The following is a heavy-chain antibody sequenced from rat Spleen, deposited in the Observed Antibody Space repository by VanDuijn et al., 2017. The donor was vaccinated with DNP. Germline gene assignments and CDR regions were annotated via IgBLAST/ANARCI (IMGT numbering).Heavy chain of an antibody. D-gene: IGHD1-12*02. CDR1: GFTFNNYW. J-gene: IGHJ3*01. Sequence: EVQLVESGGDLVQPGRSLKLSCVASGFTFNNYWMTWIRQVPGKGLEWVASITTSGDSTYSPDSVKGRFTISRDNAKSSLYLQMDSLRSEETATYFCSRHDEGNYYDGSNWFAYWGQGTLVTVSS. CDR2: ITTSGDST. CDR3: SRHDEGNYYDGSNWFAY. V-gene: IGHV5-31*01.